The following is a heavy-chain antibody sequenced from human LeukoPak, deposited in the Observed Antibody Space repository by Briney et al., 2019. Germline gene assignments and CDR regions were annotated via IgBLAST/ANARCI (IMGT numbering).Heavy chain of an antibody. J-gene: IGHJ6*03. CDR1: GGSISTTSYF. CDR3: ARQWGWKLLDRAAFYYYYYYMDV. CDR2: IYYSGST. D-gene: IGHD1-26*01. V-gene: IGHV4-39*01. Sequence: SETLSLTCTVSGGSISTTSYFWGWIRQPPGKGLEWIGSIYYSGSTYYNPSLKSRVTISVDTSKNQFSLKLSSVTAADTAVYYCARQWGWKLLDRAAFYYYYYYMDVWGKGTTVTISS.